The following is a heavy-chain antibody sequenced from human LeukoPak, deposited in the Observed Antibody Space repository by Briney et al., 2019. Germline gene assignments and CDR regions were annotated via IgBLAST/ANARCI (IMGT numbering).Heavy chain of an antibody. CDR1: GFTFSSSA. CDR3: AKQLGYCSDGSCYFPY. D-gene: IGHD2-15*01. CDR2: ISNNGGYT. J-gene: IGHJ4*02. Sequence: GGSLRLSCAASGFTFSSSAMSWVRQAPGKGLEWVSAISNNGGYTYYADSVQGRFTITRDNSKSTLCLQMNSLRVEDTAVYYCAKQLGYCSDGSCYFPYWGQGTLVTVSS. V-gene: IGHV3-23*01.